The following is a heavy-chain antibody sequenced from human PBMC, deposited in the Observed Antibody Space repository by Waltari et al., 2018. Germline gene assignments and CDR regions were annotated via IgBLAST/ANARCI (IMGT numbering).Heavy chain of an antibody. Sequence: QVQLRESGPGLVKPSETLSLTCPVFGVSLSSSRHSLVWIRQPPGKGLEWIGKIFYSGETYYNPSLRSRVTISVDTSKNQFSLKLSSVTAADTAVYYCARLDGGGYSYGYDYYYGMDVWGQGTTVTVSS. CDR3: ARLDGGGYSYGYDYYYGMDV. CDR1: GVSLSSSRHS. D-gene: IGHD5-18*01. V-gene: IGHV4-39*01. J-gene: IGHJ6*02. CDR2: IFYSGET.